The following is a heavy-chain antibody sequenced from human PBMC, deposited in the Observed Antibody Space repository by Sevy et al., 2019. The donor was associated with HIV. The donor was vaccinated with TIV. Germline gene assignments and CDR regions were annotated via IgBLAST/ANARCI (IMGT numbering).Heavy chain of an antibody. V-gene: IGHV3-33*01. CDR2: IWYDGNYK. CDR1: GFTFSIYG. CDR3: AAGAPVDPAIVGNFDH. D-gene: IGHD5-18*01. J-gene: IGHJ4*02. Sequence: GGSLRLSCAASGFTFSIYGMHWVRQAPGKGLEWVALIWYDGNYKYYADSVKGRFTISRDNSRSRLYLEMNRLRAEATAVYSCAAGAPVDPAIVGNFDHWGPGALVTVSS.